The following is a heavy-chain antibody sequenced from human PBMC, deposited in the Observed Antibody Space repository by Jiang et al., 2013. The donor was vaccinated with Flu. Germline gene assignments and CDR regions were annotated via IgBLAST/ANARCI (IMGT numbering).Heavy chain of an antibody. CDR3: ARLLVAGTVQESYFDY. V-gene: IGHV4-59*08. CDR2: IYYSGST. Sequence: GSGLVKPSETLSLACTVSGGSISSYYWSWIRQPPGKGLEWIGYIYYSGSTNYNPSLKSRVTISVDTSKNQFSLKLSSVTAADTAVYYCARLLVAGTVQESYFDYWGQGTLVTVSS. CDR1: GGSISSYY. D-gene: IGHD6-19*01. J-gene: IGHJ4*02.